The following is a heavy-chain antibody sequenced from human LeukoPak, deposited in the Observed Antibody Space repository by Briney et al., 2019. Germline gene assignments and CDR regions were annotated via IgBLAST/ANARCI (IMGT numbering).Heavy chain of an antibody. CDR2: TNLNSGDT. Sequence: GASVKVSCKASGYTFTSYGISWVRQAPGQGLEWMGWTNLNSGDTHYAQKFQGRVTMTRDTSIATAYMELSSLTSDDTAVYYCARTLFGGPHDHWGQGTLVTVSS. CDR1: GYTFTSYG. J-gene: IGHJ4*02. D-gene: IGHD3-10*01. V-gene: IGHV1-2*02. CDR3: ARTLFGGPHDH.